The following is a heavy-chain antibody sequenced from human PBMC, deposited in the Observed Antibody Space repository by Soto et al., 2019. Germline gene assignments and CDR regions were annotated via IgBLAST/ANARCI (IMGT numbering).Heavy chain of an antibody. CDR1: GYTFTTYA. CDR3: ARGAYYGMDV. J-gene: IGHJ6*02. Sequence: QVQLVQSGAEVKKPGASVKVSCKASGYTFTTYALHWVRQAPGQRLEWMGWINTGNGNTKYSQKFQGRVTITRDTSASTAYMELSSLRSEDTAVYYCARGAYYGMDVWGQGTTVTVSS. V-gene: IGHV1-3*04. CDR2: INTGNGNT.